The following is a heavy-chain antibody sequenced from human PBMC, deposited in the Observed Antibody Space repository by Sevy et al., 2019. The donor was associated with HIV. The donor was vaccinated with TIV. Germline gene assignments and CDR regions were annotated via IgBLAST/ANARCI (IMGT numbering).Heavy chain of an antibody. D-gene: IGHD3-9*01. CDR1: GFTFSSYA. CDR2: ISGSGGST. J-gene: IGHJ6*02. Sequence: GGSLRLSCAASGFTFSSYAMSWVRQAPGKGLEWVSAISGSGGSTYYADSVKGRFTISRDNSKNTLYLQMNSLRAEDTAVYYCVKDMGYYDILTGYYYYYGMDVWGQGTTVTVSS. V-gene: IGHV3-23*01. CDR3: VKDMGYYDILTGYYYYYGMDV.